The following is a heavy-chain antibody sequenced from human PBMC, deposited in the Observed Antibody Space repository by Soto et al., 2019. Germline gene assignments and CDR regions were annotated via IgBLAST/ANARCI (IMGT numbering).Heavy chain of an antibody. J-gene: IGHJ4*02. D-gene: IGHD5-12*01. Sequence: GGSLRLSCAASRFSFSSYEMNWVRQAPGKGLEWVSYISSSGSSVYYADSVKGRFTISRDNSRNSLYLQMNSLRDEDTALYYCVRYCTTTLCNGVATRTFDYWGQGTLVTVSS. CDR3: VRYCTTTLCNGVATRTFDY. V-gene: IGHV3-48*03. CDR2: ISSSGSSV. CDR1: RFSFSSYE.